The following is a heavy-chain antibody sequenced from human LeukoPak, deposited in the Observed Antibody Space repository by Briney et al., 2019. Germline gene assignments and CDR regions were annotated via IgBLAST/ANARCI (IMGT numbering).Heavy chain of an antibody. CDR3: ARGHLGLSP. J-gene: IGHJ5*02. CDR2: FHNSRTT. V-gene: IGHV4-59*01. D-gene: IGHD3-10*01. Sequence: SETLSLTCTVSGGSISGYSWTWIRQPPGQGLQWIGYFHNSRTTSYNPSLTGRVIISVDTAMDQISLKLNSVTAADTAVYYCARGHLGLSPWGQGTLVTVSS. CDR1: GGSISGYS.